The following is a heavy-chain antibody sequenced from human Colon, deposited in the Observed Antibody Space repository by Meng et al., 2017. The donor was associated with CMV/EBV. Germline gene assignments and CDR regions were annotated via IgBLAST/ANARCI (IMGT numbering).Heavy chain of an antibody. CDR3: AKPKYYYDSFFFDS. D-gene: IGHD3-22*01. CDR2: ISGSGGTR. V-gene: IGHV3-23*01. CDR1: GFTFRNYA. J-gene: IGHJ4*02. Sequence: GESLKISCAASGFTFRNYAMSWVRQAPGKGLEWVSAISGSGGTRDYADSVKGRFTMSRDNSENTLYLQMNSLRAEDTAAYYCAKPKYYYDSFFFDSWGQGILVTVSS.